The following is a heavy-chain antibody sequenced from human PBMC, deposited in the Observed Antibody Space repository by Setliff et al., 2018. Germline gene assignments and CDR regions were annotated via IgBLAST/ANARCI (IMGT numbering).Heavy chain of an antibody. CDR1: GESFSNNY. D-gene: IGHD3-10*01. J-gene: IGHJ4*02. V-gene: IGHV4-34*01. Sequence: SETLSLTCSVYGESFSNNYWSWIRQSPGRGLEWIGESNHGGSTSYNPSLKSRLTMSVDTSKNQFSLKLTSVTAADAALYYCAASRAYTGAVEEWFLPKTFDFWGQGSPVTVSS. CDR3: AASRAYTGAVEEWFLPKTFDF. CDR2: SNHGGST.